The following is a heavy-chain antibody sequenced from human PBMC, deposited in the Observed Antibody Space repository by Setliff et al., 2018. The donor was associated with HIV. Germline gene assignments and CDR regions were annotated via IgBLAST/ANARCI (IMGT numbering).Heavy chain of an antibody. CDR2: MNDSGGT. Sequence: PSETLSLTCAVYGESFSGYYWSWIRQSPGKGLEWIGEMNDSGGTNYYPSLKSRVTISVDTSKNQFSLKLNSVTAADTAVYYCARDSNAPYFQHWGQGTLVTVSS. CDR1: GESFSGYY. CDR3: ARDSNAPYFQH. J-gene: IGHJ1*01. D-gene: IGHD1-1*01. V-gene: IGHV4-34*01.